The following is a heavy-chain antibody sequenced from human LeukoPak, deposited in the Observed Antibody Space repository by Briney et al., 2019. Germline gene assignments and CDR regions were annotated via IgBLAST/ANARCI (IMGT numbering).Heavy chain of an antibody. CDR3: AKDRFRYYYDSSGYMGYFDY. Sequence: PGGSLRLSCAASGFSFSVYWMHWVRQAPGKGPVWVSRIKTDGSITDYADFVKGRFTISRDNAKNTLYLQMNSLRAEDTAVYYCAKDRFRYYYDSSGYMGYFDYWGQGTLVTVSS. CDR1: GFSFSVYW. V-gene: IGHV3-74*01. D-gene: IGHD3-22*01. CDR2: IKTDGSIT. J-gene: IGHJ4*02.